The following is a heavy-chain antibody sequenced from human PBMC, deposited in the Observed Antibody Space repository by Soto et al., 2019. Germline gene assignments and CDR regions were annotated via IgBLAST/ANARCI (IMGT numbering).Heavy chain of an antibody. D-gene: IGHD6-13*01. Sequence: QVQLEQSGAEVKKSGASVKVSCKASGYTFTAYYIHWVRQAPGQGLEWMGWINPDTGGTDYTPKWQGWVTMTGDTSIRPAFMELSSLKSDDTSIYFGARAGARDGSSWYKGGYDSWGQGNLVTVSA. CDR1: GYTFTAYY. J-gene: IGHJ4*02. V-gene: IGHV1-2*04. CDR3: ARAGARDGSSWYKGGYDS. CDR2: INPDTGGT.